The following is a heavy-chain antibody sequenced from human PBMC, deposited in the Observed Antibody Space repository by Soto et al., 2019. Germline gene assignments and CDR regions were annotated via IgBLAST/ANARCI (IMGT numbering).Heavy chain of an antibody. J-gene: IGHJ4*02. CDR3: ARERGWAYYYDSSGYPKEVDY. D-gene: IGHD3-22*01. Sequence: GGSLRLSCAASGFTFSSYAMHWVRQAPGKGLEWVAVISYDGSNKYYADSVKGRFTIPRDNSKNTLYLQMNSLRAEDTAVYYCARERGWAYYYDSSGYPKEVDYWGQGTLVTVSS. CDR1: GFTFSSYA. V-gene: IGHV3-30-3*01. CDR2: ISYDGSNK.